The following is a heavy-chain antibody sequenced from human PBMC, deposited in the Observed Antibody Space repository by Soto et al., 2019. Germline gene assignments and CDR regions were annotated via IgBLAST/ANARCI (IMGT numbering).Heavy chain of an antibody. D-gene: IGHD1-26*01. CDR1: GYTFTSYG. V-gene: IGHV1-18*04. CDR3: ANRNNSGSYYGPYYYYGMDV. J-gene: IGHJ6*02. Sequence: ASVKVSCKASGYTFTSYGISWVRQAPGQGLEWMGWISAYNGNTNYAQKLQGRVTMTTDTSTSTAYMELRSLRSDDTAVYYCANRNNSGSYYGPYYYYGMDVWGQGTTVTVSS. CDR2: ISAYNGNT.